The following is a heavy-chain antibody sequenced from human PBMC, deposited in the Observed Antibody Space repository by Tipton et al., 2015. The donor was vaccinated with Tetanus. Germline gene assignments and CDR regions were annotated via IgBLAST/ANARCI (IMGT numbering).Heavy chain of an antibody. CDR2: VYSSGST. D-gene: IGHD1-26*01. Sequence: GLVKPSETLSLTCTVSGGSLNTFYWNWIRQPAGKGLEWIGRVYSSGSTNYNPPLKSRVTMSIDASKNQFSLGLTSVTAADTAVYYCARDFRERSGTYYSYYYTMDVWGQGTTVTVSS. CDR1: GGSLNTFY. CDR3: ARDFRERSGTYYSYYYTMDV. V-gene: IGHV4-4*07. J-gene: IGHJ6*02.